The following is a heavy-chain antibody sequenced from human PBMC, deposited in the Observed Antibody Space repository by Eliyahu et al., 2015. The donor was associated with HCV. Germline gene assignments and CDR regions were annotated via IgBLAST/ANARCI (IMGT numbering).Heavy chain of an antibody. J-gene: IGHJ5*02. Sequence: QVQLQESGPGLVKPSETLSLTCTVSTGSVTSYYWSWIXQPPGKGLXWIGYIHQSGTTNYNPSLKSXVTLSMDTSKNQFSLSLTSATAADTAMYYCARTDNSGSKRGFDPWGQGTLVIVSS. CDR1: TGSVTSYY. CDR3: ARTDNSGSKRGFDP. CDR2: IHQSGTT. D-gene: IGHD6-19*01. V-gene: IGHV4-59*02.